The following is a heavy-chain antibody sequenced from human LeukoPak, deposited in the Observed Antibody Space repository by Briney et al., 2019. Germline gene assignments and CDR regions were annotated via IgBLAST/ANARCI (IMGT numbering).Heavy chain of an antibody. CDR1: GFTFSSYA. CDR2: ISSDGDST. V-gene: IGHV3-64*04. D-gene: IGHD3-10*01. Sequence: PGGSLRLPCSASGFTFSSYAMHWVRQAPGKGLEYVSAISSDGDSTYNADSVKGRFTISRDNSKNTLYLQMSSLRAEDSAVYYCAKRGGYETMAAFDYWGQGTLVTVSS. CDR3: AKRGGYETMAAFDY. J-gene: IGHJ4*02.